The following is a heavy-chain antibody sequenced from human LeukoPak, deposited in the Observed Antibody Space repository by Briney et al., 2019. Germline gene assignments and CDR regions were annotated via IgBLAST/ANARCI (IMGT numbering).Heavy chain of an antibody. CDR3: ARNGTAPGLYFDL. CDR1: GFTFSDFW. D-gene: IGHD6-13*01. CDR2: INQNGGET. V-gene: IGHV3-7*01. Sequence: GGSLRLSCAVSGFTFSDFWMNWVRRSPGKGLEWVASINQNGGETSYVDSVKGRFTISRDNPKNSLYLQMSSLRAEDTAVYYCARNGTAPGLYFDLWGQGTLVTVSS. J-gene: IGHJ4*01.